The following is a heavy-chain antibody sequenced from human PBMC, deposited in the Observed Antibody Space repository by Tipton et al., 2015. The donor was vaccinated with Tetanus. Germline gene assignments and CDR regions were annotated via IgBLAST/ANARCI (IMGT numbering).Heavy chain of an antibody. J-gene: IGHJ2*01. V-gene: IGHV3-74*01. CDR1: GFTFRSYW. CDR2: IKSDGSKT. CDR3: ARTSGYFRSGAYIDV. Sequence: SLRLSCAASGFTFRSYWMHWVRQPPGKGLVWVSRIKSDGSKTTYADSVKGRFTISRDNAKNTLYLEMNSLRAEDTAVYYCARTSGYFRSGAYIDVWGRGTLVTVSS. D-gene: IGHD3-10*01.